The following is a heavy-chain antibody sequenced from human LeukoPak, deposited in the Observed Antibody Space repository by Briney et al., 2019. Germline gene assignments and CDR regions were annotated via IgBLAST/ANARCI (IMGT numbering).Heavy chain of an antibody. V-gene: IGHV3-23*01. CDR3: AKDRGSGYHYFDY. Sequence: GGSLRLSGPVSGFTFSSYAMSWVRQAPGRGLEWVSVISTSGESAYYADSVKGRFTISRDNSKNTLYLQMNSLRAEDTAVYYCAKDRGSGYHYFDYWGQGTLVTVSS. CDR2: ISTSGESA. D-gene: IGHD3-22*01. J-gene: IGHJ4*02. CDR1: GFTFSSYA.